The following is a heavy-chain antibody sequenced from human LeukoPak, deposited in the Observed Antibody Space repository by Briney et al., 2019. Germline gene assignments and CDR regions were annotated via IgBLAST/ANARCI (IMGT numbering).Heavy chain of an antibody. CDR3: AKDTAMGYYYGMAV. J-gene: IGHJ6*02. CDR1: GFTFSSYS. D-gene: IGHD5-18*01. CDR2: ISSSSSYI. V-gene: IGHV3-21*01. Sequence: PGGSLRLSCAASGFTFSSYSMNWVRQAPGKGLEWVSSISSSSSYIYYADSVKGRFTISRDNDKTALYLQMNSLRAEDTAVYYCAKDTAMGYYYGMAVWGQGTTVTVSS.